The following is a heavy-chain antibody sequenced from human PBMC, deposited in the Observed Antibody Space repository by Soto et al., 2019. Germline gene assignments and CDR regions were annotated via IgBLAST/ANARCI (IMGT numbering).Heavy chain of an antibody. Sequence: GGSLRLSCAASGFTFSDYYMSWIRQAPGKGLEWVSYISSSGSTIYYADSVKGRFTISRDNAKNSLYLQMNSLRAEDTAVYYCARARITIFGVVSDYYYYYMDVWGKGTTVTVSS. CDR2: ISSSGSTI. CDR3: ARARITIFGVVSDYYYYYMDV. V-gene: IGHV3-11*01. CDR1: GFTFSDYY. J-gene: IGHJ6*03. D-gene: IGHD3-3*01.